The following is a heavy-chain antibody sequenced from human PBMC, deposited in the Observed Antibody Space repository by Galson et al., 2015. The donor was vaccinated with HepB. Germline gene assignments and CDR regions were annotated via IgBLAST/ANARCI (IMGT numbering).Heavy chain of an antibody. J-gene: IGHJ4*02. CDR2: ISGSGGST. V-gene: IGHV3-23*01. D-gene: IGHD3-22*01. CDR1: GFTFSSYA. Sequence: SLRLSCAASGFTFSSYAMSGVRQAPGKGLEWVSAISGSGGSTYYADSVKGRFTISRDNSKNTLYLQMNSLRAEDTAVYYCAKDLGEYYYDSSGYLDYWGQGTLVTVSS. CDR3: AKDLGEYYYDSSGYLDY.